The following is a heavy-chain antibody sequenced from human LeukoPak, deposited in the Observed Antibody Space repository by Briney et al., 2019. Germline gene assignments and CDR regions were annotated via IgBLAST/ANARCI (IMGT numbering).Heavy chain of an antibody. J-gene: IGHJ4*02. CDR1: GGTFSSYA. V-gene: IGHV1-69*13. CDR2: IIPIFGTA. Sequence: SVKVSCKASGGTFSSYAISWVRQAPGQGLEWMGGIIPIFGTANYAQKFQGRVTITADESTSTAYMELSSLRSEDTAVYYCARSGCTNGVCSVGAFDIWGQGTLVTVSS. D-gene: IGHD2-8*01. CDR3: ARSGCTNGVCSVGAFDI.